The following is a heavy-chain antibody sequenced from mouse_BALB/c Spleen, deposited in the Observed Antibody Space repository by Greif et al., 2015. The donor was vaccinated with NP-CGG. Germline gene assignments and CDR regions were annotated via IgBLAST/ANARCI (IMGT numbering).Heavy chain of an antibody. CDR3: TRRWLLKYYAMDY. V-gene: IGHV1S81*02. CDR2: INPSNGGT. D-gene: IGHD2-3*01. J-gene: IGHJ4*01. Sequence: QVQLQQSGAELVKPGASVKLSCKASGYTFTSYYMYWVKQRPEQGLEWIGEINPSNGGTNFNEKFKSKATLTVDKSSSTAYMQLSSLTSEDSAVYYCTRRWLLKYYAMDYWGQGTSVTVSS. CDR1: GYTFTSYY.